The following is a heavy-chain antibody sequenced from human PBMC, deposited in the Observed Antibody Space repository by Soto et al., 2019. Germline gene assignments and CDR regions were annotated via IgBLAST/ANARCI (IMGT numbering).Heavy chain of an antibody. J-gene: IGHJ4*02. CDR3: ARLEGLATISYYFDF. Sequence: QLQLQESGPGLVKPSETLSLTCSVSDDSINSDKYYWGWIRQPPGKDLEWIGSIYYRGNAYYNPSLQIRVTISLDKSKSLFALKLNSVTAADSAVYFCARLEGLATISYYFDFWGPGALVTVSS. D-gene: IGHD5-12*01. CDR2: IYYRGNA. CDR1: DDSINSDKYY. V-gene: IGHV4-39*01.